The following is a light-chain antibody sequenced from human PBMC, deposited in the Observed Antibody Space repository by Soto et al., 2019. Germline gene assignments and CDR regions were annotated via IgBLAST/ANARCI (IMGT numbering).Light chain of an antibody. V-gene: IGKV1-12*01. J-gene: IGKJ4*01. CDR2: DAS. CDR1: RNIKTS. Sequence: DIQMTQSPASVSASVGDRVTITCRESRNIKTSLAWYQQRPGKGPELLIYDASTLQSGVPSRVSGSGFGTEFTLTISRLQPEDFATFYCQQISSCPPTFGGGTKVAI. CDR3: QQISSCPPT.